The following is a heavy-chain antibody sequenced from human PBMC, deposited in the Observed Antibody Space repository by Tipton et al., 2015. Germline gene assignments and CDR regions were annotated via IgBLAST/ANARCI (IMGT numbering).Heavy chain of an antibody. D-gene: IGHD3-16*01. CDR3: AKESQFARLLCHFDS. Sequence: QLVQSGAEVKKPGASVKVSCKASGGTFSSYAIIWVRQAPGQGLEWMGAIIPIFDTGNYAQKFQDRLTITADASTSTAYMELSSLTSEDTAIYYCAKESQFARLLCHFDSWGQGTLVTVSS. V-gene: IGHV1-69*01. CDR2: IIPIFDTG. J-gene: IGHJ4*02. CDR1: GGTFSSYA.